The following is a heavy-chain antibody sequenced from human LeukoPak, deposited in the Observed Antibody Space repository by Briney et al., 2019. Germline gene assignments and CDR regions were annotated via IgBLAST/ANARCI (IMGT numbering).Heavy chain of an antibody. CDR2: MNPNSGNT. V-gene: IGHV1-8*01. D-gene: IGHD5-18*01. Sequence: ASVKVSCKTSGYTFTSYDINWVRQAAGQGLEWMGWMNPNSGNTDYAQKFQGRVTMTRNTSISTAYMELSSLRSEDTAVYYCARERTYSYGLDYWGQGTLVTVSS. CDR3: ARERTYSYGLDY. J-gene: IGHJ4*02. CDR1: GYTFTSYD.